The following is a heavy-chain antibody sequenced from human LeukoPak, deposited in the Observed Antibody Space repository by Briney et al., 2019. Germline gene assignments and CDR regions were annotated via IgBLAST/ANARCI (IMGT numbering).Heavy chain of an antibody. V-gene: IGHV3-30*04. D-gene: IGHD3-22*01. Sequence: PGGSLRLSCAASGFTFSSYAMHWVRQAPGKGLEWVAFISYDGRNSYYIGSVKGRFTISRDNSKNTLYVQMNSLRSEDTAIYYCAREAYYEDRAYSLDYWGQGTLVTVSS. J-gene: IGHJ4*02. CDR3: AREAYYEDRAYSLDY. CDR2: ISYDGRNS. CDR1: GFTFSSYA.